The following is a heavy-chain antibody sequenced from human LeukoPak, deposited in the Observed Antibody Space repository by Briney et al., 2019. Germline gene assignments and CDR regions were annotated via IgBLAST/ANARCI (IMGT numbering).Heavy chain of an antibody. CDR2: IIPILGIA. V-gene: IGHV1-69*04. D-gene: IGHD4-23*01. Sequence: GASVKVSCKASGYTFTSYDISWVRQAPGQGLEWMGRIIPILGIANYAQKFQGRVTITADKSTSTAYMELSSLRSEDTAVYYCARGLHDYGGNPDYWGQGTLVTVSS. CDR3: ARGLHDYGGNPDY. J-gene: IGHJ4*02. CDR1: GYTFTSYD.